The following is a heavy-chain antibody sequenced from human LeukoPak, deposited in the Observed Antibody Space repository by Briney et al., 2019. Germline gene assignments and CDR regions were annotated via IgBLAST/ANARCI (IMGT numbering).Heavy chain of an antibody. D-gene: IGHD1-26*01. V-gene: IGHV3-23*01. CDR2: ISASGVMT. J-gene: IGHJ4*02. CDR1: GFTFTNYA. Sequence: GGSLRPSCAASGFTFTNYAMTWVRQAPGKGLEWVSSISASGVMTYYADSVKGRFTVSRDNSENSLYLQMSSLTAADTAVYYCAKDRSIGTYYTFDHWGQGTLVTVSS. CDR3: AKDRSIGTYYTFDH.